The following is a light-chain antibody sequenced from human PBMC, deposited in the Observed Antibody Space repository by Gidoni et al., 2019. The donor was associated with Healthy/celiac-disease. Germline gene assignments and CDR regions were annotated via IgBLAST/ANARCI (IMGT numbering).Light chain of an antibody. CDR2: AAS. CDR3: QQSYSTPRT. V-gene: IGKV1-39*01. J-gene: IGKJ1*01. Sequence: DIQMTQSPSSLSASVGDRVTITCRASQRISSYLNWYQQKPGKAPKLLIYAASSLQSGFPSRFSGSGSGTDFSLTISSLQPEDFATYYCQQSYSTPRTFXQXTKVEIK. CDR1: QRISSY.